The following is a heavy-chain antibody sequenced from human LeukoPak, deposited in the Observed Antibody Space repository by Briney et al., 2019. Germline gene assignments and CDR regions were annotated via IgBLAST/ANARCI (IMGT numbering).Heavy chain of an antibody. CDR3: ARVAVSGPTGWFDS. D-gene: IGHD2-8*02. J-gene: IGHJ5*01. V-gene: IGHV1-18*01. CDR2: ISGYNGKT. Sequence: ASVKVSCKASGYTFTAFGISWVRQAPGQGLQWMGWISGYNGKTKYSQEFQGRVTMTTDTPTSTAYMELRSLRSDDTAIYYCARVAVSGPTGWFDSWGQGTLVIVSS. CDR1: GYTFTAFG.